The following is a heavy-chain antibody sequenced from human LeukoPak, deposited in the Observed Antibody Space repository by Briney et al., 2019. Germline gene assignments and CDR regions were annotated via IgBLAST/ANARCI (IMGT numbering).Heavy chain of an antibody. J-gene: IGHJ6*02. CDR3: ARDLGVVAAFHGMDV. Sequence: SETLSLTCTVSGGSISSSSYYWGWIRQPPGKGLEWIGYIHYSGSTNYNPSLKSRVTISVDTSKNQFSLKLSSVTAADTAVYYCARDLGVVAAFHGMDVWGQGTTVTVSS. CDR1: GGSISSSSYY. V-gene: IGHV4-61*01. CDR2: IHYSGST. D-gene: IGHD2-15*01.